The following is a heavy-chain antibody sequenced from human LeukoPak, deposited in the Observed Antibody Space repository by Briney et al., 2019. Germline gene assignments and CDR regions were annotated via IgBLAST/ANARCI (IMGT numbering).Heavy chain of an antibody. Sequence: GGSLRLSCAASGFTFDDHGMHWVRQAPGKGLEWVSLISGDGGTTYYADSAKGRFTISRDNSKNSLYLQMNNLRTEDTALYYCANDQFGSGSYSLGGMDVWGQGTTVAVSS. V-gene: IGHV3-43*02. CDR3: ANDQFGSGSYSLGGMDV. D-gene: IGHD3-10*01. CDR1: GFTFDDHG. CDR2: ISGDGGTT. J-gene: IGHJ6*02.